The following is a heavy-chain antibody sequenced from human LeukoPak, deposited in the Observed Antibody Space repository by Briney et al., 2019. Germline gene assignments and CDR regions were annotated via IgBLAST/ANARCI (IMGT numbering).Heavy chain of an antibody. J-gene: IGHJ6*02. D-gene: IGHD1-26*01. CDR1: GFTFSRNA. V-gene: IGHV3-7*05. CDR3: TRDASGDTNSGPRMDV. CDR2: IKPDGSEK. Sequence: GGSLRLSCVATGFTFSRNAMSWVRQAPGKGLEWVAMIKPDGSEKYYVDSVKGLFTISRDNAKNSLYLQMSSLRAEDTAVYYCTRDASGDTNSGPRMDVWGQGTTVTVSS.